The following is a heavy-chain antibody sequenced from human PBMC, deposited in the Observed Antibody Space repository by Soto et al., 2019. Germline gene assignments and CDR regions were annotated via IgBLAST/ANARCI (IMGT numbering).Heavy chain of an antibody. CDR3: ARDTTLLWFGELTPYYYYGMDV. CDR2: INPNSGGT. D-gene: IGHD3-10*01. CDR1: GYTFTGYY. Sequence: QVQLVQSGAEVKKPGASVKVSCKASGYTFTGYYMHWVRQAPGQGLEWMGWINPNSGGTNYAQKFQGRVTMTRDTSISTAYMELSRLISDDTAVYYCARDTTLLWFGELTPYYYYGMDVWGQGTTVTVSS. V-gene: IGHV1-2*02. J-gene: IGHJ6*02.